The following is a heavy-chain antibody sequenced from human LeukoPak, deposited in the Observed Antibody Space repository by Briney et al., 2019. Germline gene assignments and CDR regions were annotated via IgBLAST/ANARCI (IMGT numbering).Heavy chain of an antibody. CDR3: ARGGSSIAAAGLY. Sequence: PGRSLRLSCAASGFTFSSYAMHWVRQAPGKGLEWVAVISYDGSNKYYADSVKGRFTISRDNSKNTLYLQMNSLRAEDTAVYYCARGGSSIAAAGLYWGQGTLVAVSS. J-gene: IGHJ4*02. V-gene: IGHV3-30*04. CDR1: GFTFSSYA. CDR2: ISYDGSNK. D-gene: IGHD6-13*01.